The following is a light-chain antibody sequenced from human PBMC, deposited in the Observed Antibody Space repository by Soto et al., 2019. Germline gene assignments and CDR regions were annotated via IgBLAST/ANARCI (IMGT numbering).Light chain of an antibody. J-gene: IGKJ1*01. CDR2: HAS. Sequence: DIQMTQSPSTLPASVGDRVTITCRASQSISNWLAWYQHKPGTAPKLLIYHASALESGVPSRFSGSGSGTEFTLTISSLQPDDFATYYCKQYMSYSFGQGTKVEIK. V-gene: IGKV1-5*01. CDR1: QSISNW. CDR3: KQYMSYS.